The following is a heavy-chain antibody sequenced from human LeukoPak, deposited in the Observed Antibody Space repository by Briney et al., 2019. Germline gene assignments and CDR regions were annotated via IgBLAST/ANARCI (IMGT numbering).Heavy chain of an antibody. CDR3: AKELDSSSWYSLLDY. CDR2: ISGSGGST. V-gene: IGHV3-23*01. CDR1: GFTFSSYA. Sequence: AGGSLRLSCAASGFTFSSYAMSWVRQAPGKGLEWVSAISGSGGSTYYADSVKGRFTISRDNSKNTLYLQMNSLRAEDTAVYYCAKELDSSSWYSLLDYWGRGTLVTVSS. D-gene: IGHD6-13*01. J-gene: IGHJ4*02.